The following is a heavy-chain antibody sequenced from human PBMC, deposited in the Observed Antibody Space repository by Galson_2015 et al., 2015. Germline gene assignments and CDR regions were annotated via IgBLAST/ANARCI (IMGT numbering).Heavy chain of an antibody. V-gene: IGHV3-23*01. CDR2: ISGSGGST. J-gene: IGHJ4*02. CDR3: AKDLRYYGSGNSGNYHIY. CDR1: GFTFSSYA. Sequence: SLRLSCAGSGFTFSSYAMSWVRQAPGKGLEWVSAISGSGGSTYYADSVKGRFTISRDNSKNTLYLQMNSLRAEDTAVYYCAKDLRYYGSGNSGNYHIYWGQGTLVTVSS. D-gene: IGHD3-10*01.